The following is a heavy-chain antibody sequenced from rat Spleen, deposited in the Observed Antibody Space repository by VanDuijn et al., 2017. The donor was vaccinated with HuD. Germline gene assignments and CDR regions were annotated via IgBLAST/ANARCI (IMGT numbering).Heavy chain of an antibody. D-gene: IGHD2-1*01. V-gene: IGHV5-31*01. CDR2: ITNTGGSI. J-gene: IGHJ2*01. CDR1: GFTFNNYW. CDR3: TRHGTVGRIYLPFDY. Sequence: EVQLVESGGGLVQPGRSLKLSCVASGFTFNNYWMTWIRQAPGKGLEWVASITNTGGSIYYPDSVKGRFTISRDPAQNTLYLQMNSLRSEDTATYYCTRHGTVGRIYLPFDYWGQGVMVTVSS.